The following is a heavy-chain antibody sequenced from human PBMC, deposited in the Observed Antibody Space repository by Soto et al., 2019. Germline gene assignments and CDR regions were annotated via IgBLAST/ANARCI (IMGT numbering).Heavy chain of an antibody. D-gene: IGHD2-2*02. CDR3: AREMGSEGCSSTSCYTPAGMDV. CDR2: ISYDGSNK. J-gene: IGHJ6*02. Sequence: GGSLRLSCAASGFTFSSYAMHWVRQAPGKGLEWVAVISYDGSNKYYADSVKGRLTISRDNSKNTLYLQMNSLRAEDTAVYYCAREMGSEGCSSTSCYTPAGMDVWGQGTTVTLSS. CDR1: GFTFSSYA. V-gene: IGHV3-30-3*01.